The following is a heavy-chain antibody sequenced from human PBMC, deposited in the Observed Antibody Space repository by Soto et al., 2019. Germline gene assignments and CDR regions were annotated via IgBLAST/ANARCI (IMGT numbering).Heavy chain of an antibody. CDR2: IYPGDSDT. J-gene: IGHJ6*02. D-gene: IGHD3-10*01. V-gene: IGHV5-51*01. Sequence: PGESLKISCKGSGYSFTSYWIGWVRQMPGKGLEWMGIIYPGDSDTRYSPSFQGQVTISADKSISTAYLQWSSLKASDTAMYYCAGGGVRVFFSRTRDYDLLDVWVQGSTVIVSS. CDR1: GYSFTSYW. CDR3: AGGGVRVFFSRTRDYDLLDV.